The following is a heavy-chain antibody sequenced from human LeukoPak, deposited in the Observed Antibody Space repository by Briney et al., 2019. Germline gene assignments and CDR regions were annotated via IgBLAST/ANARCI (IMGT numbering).Heavy chain of an antibody. D-gene: IGHD3-10*01. CDR3: AREAHLLWFGEWACDY. CDR1: GYTFTSYG. V-gene: IGHV1-18*01. CDR2: ISAYNGNT. Sequence: ASVKVSCKASGYTFTSYGISWVRQAPGQGLEWMGWISAYNGNTNYAQKLQGRVTMTTDTSTSTAYMELRSLRSDDTAVYYCAREAHLLWFGEWACDYWGQGTLVSVSS. J-gene: IGHJ4*02.